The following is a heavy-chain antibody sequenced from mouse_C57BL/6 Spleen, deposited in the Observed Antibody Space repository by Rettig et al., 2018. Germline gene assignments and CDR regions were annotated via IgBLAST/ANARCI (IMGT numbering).Heavy chain of an antibody. CDR3: ASSSGGYFDY. D-gene: IGHD6-1*01. CDR1: GFTFTDYY. J-gene: IGHJ2*01. Sequence: PGGSLSLSCAASGFTFTDYYMSWVRQPPGKALEWLGFIRNKANGYTTEYSASVKGRFTISRDNSQSILYLQMNALRAEDSATYYCASSSGGYFDYWGQGTTLTVSS. V-gene: IGHV7-3*01. CDR2: IRNKANGYTT.